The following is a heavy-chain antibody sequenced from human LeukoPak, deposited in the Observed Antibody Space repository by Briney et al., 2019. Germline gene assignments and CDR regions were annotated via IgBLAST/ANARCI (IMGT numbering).Heavy chain of an antibody. V-gene: IGHV4-4*07. CDR2: LHTSGST. J-gene: IGHJ4*02. CDR1: GGSISSYY. D-gene: IGHD4-17*01. Sequence: SETLSLTCTVSGGSISSYYWSWIRQPAGDGLEWIGRLHTSGSTHYNPSLKSRVTMSVDTSKNQFSLKLSSVTAADTAVYYCARDFGYGDFFFDDWGQGTLVTVSS. CDR3: ARDFGYGDFFFDD.